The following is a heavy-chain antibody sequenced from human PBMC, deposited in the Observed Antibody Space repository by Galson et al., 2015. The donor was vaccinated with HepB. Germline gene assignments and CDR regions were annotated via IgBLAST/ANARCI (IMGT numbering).Heavy chain of an antibody. V-gene: IGHV3-74*01. J-gene: IGHJ5*02. CDR3: ARESYCGGDCYNWFDP. CDR1: GLTFNHYW. CDR2: INRDGSST. Sequence: SLRLPRPASGLTFNHYWQHRVPPTPGKGPVWVSRINRDGSSTSYADSVKGRFTISRDNAKNTLYLQMNSLRAEDTAVYYCARESYCGGDCYNWFDPWGQGTLVTVSS. D-gene: IGHD2-21*01.